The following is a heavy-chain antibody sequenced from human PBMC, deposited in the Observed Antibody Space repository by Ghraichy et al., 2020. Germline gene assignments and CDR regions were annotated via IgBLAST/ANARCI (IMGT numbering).Heavy chain of an antibody. CDR2: IYYSGST. Sequence: SETLSLTCTVSGGSISSYYWSWIRQPPGKGLEWIGYIYYSGSTNYNPSLKSRVTISVDTSKNQFSLKLSSVTAADTAVYYCARAPKTGTTAPPWYFDLWGRGTLVTVSS. J-gene: IGHJ2*01. D-gene: IGHD1-7*01. CDR3: ARAPKTGTTAPPWYFDL. V-gene: IGHV4-59*01. CDR1: GGSISSYY.